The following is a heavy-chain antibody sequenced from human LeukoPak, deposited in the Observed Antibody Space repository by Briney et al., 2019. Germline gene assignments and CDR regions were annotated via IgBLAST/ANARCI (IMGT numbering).Heavy chain of an antibody. CDR3: ARDRTRTGYSSGWYHDY. Sequence: ASVKVSCKASGYTFTGYYMHWVRQAPGQGLEWMGWINPNSGGTNYAQKFQGRVTMTSGTSISTAYMELSRLRSDDTAVYYCARDRTRTGYSSGWYHDYWGQGTLVTVSS. D-gene: IGHD6-19*01. CDR1: GYTFTGYY. J-gene: IGHJ4*02. V-gene: IGHV1-2*02. CDR2: INPNSGGT.